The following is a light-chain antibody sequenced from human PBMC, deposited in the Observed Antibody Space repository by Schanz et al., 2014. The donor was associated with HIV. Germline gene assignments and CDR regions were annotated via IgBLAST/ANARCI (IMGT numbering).Light chain of an antibody. V-gene: IGKV1-5*03. Sequence: DIQMTQSPSTLSASVGDRLTITCRASQSISTWLAWYQQKPGKAPKVLIYKATTLESGVPSRFSGSGSGTEFTLTISSLHPDDFATYYCQQYNSHSRTFGQGTKVEIK. J-gene: IGKJ1*01. CDR1: QSISTW. CDR2: KAT. CDR3: QQYNSHSRT.